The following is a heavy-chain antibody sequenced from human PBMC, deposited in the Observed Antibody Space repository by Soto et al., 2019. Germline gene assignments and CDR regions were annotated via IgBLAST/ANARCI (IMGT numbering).Heavy chain of an antibody. CDR2: IYSGGST. J-gene: IGHJ6*02. CDR3: ARGYPTGGNGLDV. D-gene: IGHD2-15*01. Sequence: QVQLVESGGGVVQPGRSLRLSCAASGFTFSSYGMHWVRQAPGKGLEWVAVIYSGGSTYYTDSVKGRFTISRDNSKNTLYLQMNSLRAEDTAVYYCARGYPTGGNGLDVWGQGTTVTVSS. CDR1: GFTFSSYG. V-gene: IGHV3-NL1*01.